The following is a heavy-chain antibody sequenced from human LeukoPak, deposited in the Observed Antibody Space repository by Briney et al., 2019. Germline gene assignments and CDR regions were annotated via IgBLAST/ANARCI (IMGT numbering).Heavy chain of an antibody. CDR2: ISGSGGST. CDR3: ARERWYGFNY. Sequence: GGSLRLSCAASGFTFSSYAMSWVRQAPGKGLEWVSAISGSGGSTYYADSVKGRFTISRDNAKNSLYLQMNSLRAEDTAVYYCARERWYGFNYWGQGTLVTVSS. J-gene: IGHJ4*02. D-gene: IGHD2-15*01. CDR1: GFTFSSYA. V-gene: IGHV3-23*01.